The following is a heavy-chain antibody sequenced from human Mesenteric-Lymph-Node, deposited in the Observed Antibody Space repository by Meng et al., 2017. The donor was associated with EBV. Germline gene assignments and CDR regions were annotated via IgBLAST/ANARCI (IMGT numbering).Heavy chain of an antibody. CDR2: ILYPGGT. J-gene: IGHJ3*02. Sequence: GLGLVRPAATLSLTCTCSGCSITTTNFVCTWVRPPPGKGLEWIWYILYPGGTHYNTSLDSRLTIIVDPSKNEFSLRLSSATSAVTAVYYCARHHYMNAFHIWGPGKMVTVSS. CDR1: GCSITTTNFV. V-gene: IGHV4-61*01. D-gene: IGHD4-11*01. CDR3: ARHHYMNAFHI.